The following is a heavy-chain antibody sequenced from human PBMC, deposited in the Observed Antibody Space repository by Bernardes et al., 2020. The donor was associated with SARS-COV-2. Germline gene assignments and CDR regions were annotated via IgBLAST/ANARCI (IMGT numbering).Heavy chain of an antibody. CDR1: GFSVSAYC. CDR2: INEAGSII. J-gene: IGHJ4*02. D-gene: IGHD2-15*01. Sequence: WGSLRLSCAASGFSVSAYCMHWVRQAPGEGLVLVSRINEAGSIINYAASVKGRFTISRDIADNMVYLQMNSLRAEDTAVYYCARDFGGNSDYWGQGTLVTVYS. CDR3: ARDFGGNSDY. V-gene: IGHV3-74*01.